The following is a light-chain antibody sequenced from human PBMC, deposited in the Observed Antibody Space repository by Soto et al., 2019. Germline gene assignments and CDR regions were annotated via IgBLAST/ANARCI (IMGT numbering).Light chain of an antibody. CDR3: QQYNSYSPET. V-gene: IGKV1-5*01. Sequence: DRVTITCRASQSISRWLAWYQQKPGKAPKLLIYDASNLEKGVPSRFSGRGSGTEFTLTISSLQPDDFATYFCQQYNSYSPETFGQGTKVEL. CDR1: QSISRW. CDR2: DAS. J-gene: IGKJ1*01.